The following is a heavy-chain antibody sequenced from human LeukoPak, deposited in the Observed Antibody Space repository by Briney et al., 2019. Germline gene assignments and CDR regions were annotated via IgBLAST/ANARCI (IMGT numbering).Heavy chain of an antibody. CDR3: ARSTDYGCFDY. CDR1: GFTFNRYS. Sequence: PGGSLRLSCAASGFTFNRYSMNWVRQAPGKGLEWVSSISSSSTYIFYADSVRGRFTISRDNAKKSLYLQMNSLRAEDTAVYYCARSTDYGCFDYWGQGTLVTVSS. CDR2: ISSSSTYI. D-gene: IGHD4-17*01. V-gene: IGHV3-21*01. J-gene: IGHJ4*02.